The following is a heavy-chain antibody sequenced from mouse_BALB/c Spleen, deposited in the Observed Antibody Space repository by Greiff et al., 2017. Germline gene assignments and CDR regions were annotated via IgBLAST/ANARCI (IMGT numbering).Heavy chain of an antibody. CDR1: GFTFSSFG. V-gene: IGHV5-17*02. Sequence: EVQLQESGGGLVQPGGSRKLSCAASGFTFSSFGMHWVRQAPEKGLEWVAYISSGSSTIYYADTVKGRFTISRDNPKNTLFLQMTSLRSEDTAMYYCARDYGNYAMDYWGQGTSVTVSS. CDR3: ARDYGNYAMDY. J-gene: IGHJ4*01. D-gene: IGHD2-1*01. CDR2: ISSGSSTI.